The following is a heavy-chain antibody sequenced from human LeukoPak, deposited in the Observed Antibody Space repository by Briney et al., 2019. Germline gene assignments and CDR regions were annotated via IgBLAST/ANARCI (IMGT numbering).Heavy chain of an antibody. D-gene: IGHD6-13*01. CDR1: GYTFTSYD. CDR2: MNPNSGNT. CDR3: AKVALWGYSSSWDFDY. J-gene: IGHJ4*02. Sequence: ASVKVSCKASGYTFTSYDINWVRQATGQGLEWMGWMNPNSGNTGYAQKFQGRVTMTRNTSISTAYMELSSLRAEDTAVYYCAKVALWGYSSSWDFDYWGQGTLVTVSS. V-gene: IGHV1-8*01.